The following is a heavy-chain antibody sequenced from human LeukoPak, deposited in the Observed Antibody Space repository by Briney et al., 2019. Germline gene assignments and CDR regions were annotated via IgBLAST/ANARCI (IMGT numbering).Heavy chain of an antibody. CDR3: ARGQVHDYVWGSYRYPFDY. CDR1: GYTVTSYG. CDR2: ISAYNGNI. Sequence: APVKVSCKASGYTVTSYGIRWVRQAPGQGVEWMGWISAYNGNIDDAQKLQGRVTMSTDTSTSRVYMELRSMRYDDTAVYYCARGQVHDYVWGSYRYPFDYWGEGTLVTVSS. J-gene: IGHJ4*02. D-gene: IGHD3-16*02. V-gene: IGHV1-18*01.